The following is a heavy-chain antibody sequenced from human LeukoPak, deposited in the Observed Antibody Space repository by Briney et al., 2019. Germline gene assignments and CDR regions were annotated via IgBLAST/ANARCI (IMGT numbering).Heavy chain of an antibody. CDR3: AKDYQLLVNTYYFDY. Sequence: GGSLRLSCAASGFTFSSYGMHWVRQAPGKGLEWVAVIWYDGSNKYYADSVKGRFTISRDNSKNTLYLQMNSLRAEDTAVYYCAKDYQLLVNTYYFDYWGQGTLVTVSS. D-gene: IGHD2-2*01. V-gene: IGHV3-33*06. CDR2: IWYDGSNK. J-gene: IGHJ4*02. CDR1: GFTFSSYG.